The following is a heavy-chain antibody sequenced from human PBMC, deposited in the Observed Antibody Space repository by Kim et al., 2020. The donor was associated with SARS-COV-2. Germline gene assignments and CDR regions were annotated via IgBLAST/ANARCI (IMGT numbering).Heavy chain of an antibody. V-gene: IGHV3-73*01. CDR1: GFTFSGSA. CDR3: TRHSDVEGHDI. J-gene: IGHJ3*02. D-gene: IGHD1-1*01. CDR2: IRSKGNAYAT. Sequence: GGSLRLSCAASGFTFSGSAMHWVRQASGKGLEWVGRIRSKGNAYATAYAASVKGRFTISRDDSKGTAYLQMNSLKIEDTAVYFCTRHSDVEGHDIWGQGTMVTVSS.